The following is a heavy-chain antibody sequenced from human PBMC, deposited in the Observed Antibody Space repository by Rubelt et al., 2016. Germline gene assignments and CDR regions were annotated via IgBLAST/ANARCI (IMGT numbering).Heavy chain of an antibody. CDR2: INPCGGST. CDR3: VKGIAGRGFDY. D-gene: IGHD6-13*01. CDR1: GYTFTSYY. Sequence: QVQLVQSGAEVKKPGASVKVSCKASGYTFTSYYMHWVRQAPGQGLEWMGIINPCGGSTSYAQKFQGRVTITRDTSASTAYMELSSLRSEDTAVYYCVKGIAGRGFDYWGQGTLVTVSS. V-gene: IGHV1-46*01. J-gene: IGHJ4*02.